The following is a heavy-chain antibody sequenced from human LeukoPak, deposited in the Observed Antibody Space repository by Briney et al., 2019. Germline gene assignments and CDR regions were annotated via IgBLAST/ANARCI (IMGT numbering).Heavy chain of an antibody. D-gene: IGHD1-26*01. CDR1: GYSFTSYW. V-gene: IGHV5-51*01. J-gene: IGHJ4*02. Sequence: GESLKISCKGSGYSFTSYWIGWVRQMPGKGLEWMGIIYPGDSDTKYSPSFQGHVTISVDKSITTAYMQWSSLKASDAAIYYCARPGEVGSTRPFDYWGQGTLVTVSS. CDR3: ARPGEVGSTRPFDY. CDR2: IYPGDSDT.